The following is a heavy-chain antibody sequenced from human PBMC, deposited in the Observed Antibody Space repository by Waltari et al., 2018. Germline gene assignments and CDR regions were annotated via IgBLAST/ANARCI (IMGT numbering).Heavy chain of an antibody. CDR3: ARVGEMATITDYYYGMDV. CDR2: IIPILGIA. D-gene: IGHD5-12*01. V-gene: IGHV1-69*04. Sequence: QVQLVQSGAEVKKPGSSVKVSCKASGGTFSSYAISWVRQAPGPRLEWMGRIIPILGIANYAQKFQGRVTITADKSTSTAYMELSSLRSEDTAVYYCARVGEMATITDYYYGMDVWGQGTTVTVSS. J-gene: IGHJ6*02. CDR1: GGTFSSYA.